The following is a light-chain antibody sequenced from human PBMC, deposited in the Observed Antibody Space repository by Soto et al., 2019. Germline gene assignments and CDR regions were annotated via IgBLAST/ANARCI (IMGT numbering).Light chain of an antibody. J-gene: IGKJ2*01. V-gene: IGKV3-11*01. CDR2: DAS. CDR3: QQRFNWPPKYT. CDR1: QSVSSY. Sequence: EIVLTQSPATLSLSPGERATLSCRASQSVSSYLAWYQQKPGQAPSLLIYDASNRATGIPARFSGSGSGTDITLTISSLEPEDFAVYYCQQRFNWPPKYTFGQGTKLEIK.